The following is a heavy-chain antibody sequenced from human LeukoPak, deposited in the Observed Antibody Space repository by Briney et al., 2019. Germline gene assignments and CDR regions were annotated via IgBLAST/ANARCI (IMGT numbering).Heavy chain of an antibody. J-gene: IGHJ4*02. CDR2: ISYDGSKT. D-gene: IGHD3-10*01. CDR3: AKSQSRVRGVKERSFDN. V-gene: IGHV3-30*18. CDR1: GFTFSIYG. Sequence: PGGSLRLSCTASGFTFSIYGMHWVRQAPGKGPEWVAFISYDGSKTHYADSVKGWFTISRDNSKNTLFLQMTSLRVEDKAVFYCAKSQSRVRGVKERSFDNWGQGTLVTVSS.